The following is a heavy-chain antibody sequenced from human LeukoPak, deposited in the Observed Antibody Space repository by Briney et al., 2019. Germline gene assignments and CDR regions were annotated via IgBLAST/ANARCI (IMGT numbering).Heavy chain of an antibody. CDR2: INHSGST. J-gene: IGHJ4*02. V-gene: IGHV4-34*01. CDR1: GGSFSGYY. Sequence: NPSETLSLTCAVYGGSFSGYYWSWIRQPPGKGLEWIGEINHSGSTNYNPSLKSRVTISVDTSKNQFSLKLSSVTAADTAVYYCASQHGSGSYSDYWGQGTLVTVSS. D-gene: IGHD3-10*01. CDR3: ASQHGSGSYSDY.